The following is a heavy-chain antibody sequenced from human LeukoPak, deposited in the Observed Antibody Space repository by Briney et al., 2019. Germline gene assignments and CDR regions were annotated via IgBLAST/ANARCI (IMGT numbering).Heavy chain of an antibody. Sequence: QTLSLTCAISGDSVSSNSAAWNWIRQSPSRGLEWLGRTYYRSKWYNDYAVSVKSRITINPDTSKNQFSLQLNSVTPEDTAVYYCARGLKTPGYSSSWSKYYYYYYMDVWGKGTTVTVSS. V-gene: IGHV6-1*01. CDR1: GDSVSSNSAA. J-gene: IGHJ6*03. D-gene: IGHD6-13*01. CDR2: TYYRSKWYN. CDR3: ARGLKTPGYSSSWSKYYYYYYMDV.